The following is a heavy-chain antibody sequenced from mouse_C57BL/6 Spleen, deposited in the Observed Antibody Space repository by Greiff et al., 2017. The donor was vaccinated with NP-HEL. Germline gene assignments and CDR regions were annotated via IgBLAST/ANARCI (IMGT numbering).Heavy chain of an antibody. CDR2: SRNKANDYTT. CDR1: GFTFSDFY. V-gene: IGHV7-1*01. J-gene: IGHJ4*01. Sequence: EVKLVDSGGGLVQSGRSLRLSCATSGFTFSDFYMEWVRQAPGKGLEWIAASRNKANDYTTEYSASVKGRFIVSRDTSQSILYLQMNALRAEDTAIYYCARDYYGSRYAMDYWGQGTSVTVSS. CDR3: ARDYYGSRYAMDY. D-gene: IGHD1-1*01.